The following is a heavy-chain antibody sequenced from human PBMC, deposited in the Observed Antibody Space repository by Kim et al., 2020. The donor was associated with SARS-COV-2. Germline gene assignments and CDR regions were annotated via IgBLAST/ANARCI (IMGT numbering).Heavy chain of an antibody. CDR1: GFTFSSYG. CDR3: ARASYSYASRWGDHFD. Sequence: GGSLRLSCVASGFTFSSYGMHWVRQAPGKGLEWVAFIRYGGSDKYYADSVKGRFTISRDKPKNTLYLQMNTLRAEDTAVYFCARASYSYASRWGDHFD. V-gene: IGHV3-30*02. CDR2: IRYGGSDK. D-gene: IGHD2-8*01. J-gene: IGHJ4*01.